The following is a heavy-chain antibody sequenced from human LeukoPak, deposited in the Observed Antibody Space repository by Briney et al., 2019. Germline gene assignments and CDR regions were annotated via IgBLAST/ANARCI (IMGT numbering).Heavy chain of an antibody. J-gene: IGHJ4*02. CDR2: IYTSGST. V-gene: IGHV4-4*07. CDR3: ARENSGSYREFDY. D-gene: IGHD1-26*01. Sequence: SETLSLTCTVSGGSISSYYWSWIRQPAGKGLEWIGRIYTSGSTNYNASLKSRVSVSVDTSKNQFSLKLSSVTAADTAVFYCARENSGSYREFDYWGQGTLVTVSS. CDR1: GGSISSYY.